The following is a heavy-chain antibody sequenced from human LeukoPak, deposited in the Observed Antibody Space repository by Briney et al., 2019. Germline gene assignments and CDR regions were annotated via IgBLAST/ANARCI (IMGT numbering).Heavy chain of an antibody. CDR3: ARVIVVIPAAPDVVDI. J-gene: IGHJ3*02. CDR2: IKQDGSVK. V-gene: IGHV3-7*01. CDR1: GFTFSSYW. D-gene: IGHD2-2*01. Sequence: GGSLRLSCAASGFTFSSYWMSWVRQAPGKGLEWVANIKQDGSVKYYVDSVEGRFTISRDNAKNSLYLQMNSLRAEDTAVYYCARVIVVIPAAPDVVDIWGQGTMVTVSS.